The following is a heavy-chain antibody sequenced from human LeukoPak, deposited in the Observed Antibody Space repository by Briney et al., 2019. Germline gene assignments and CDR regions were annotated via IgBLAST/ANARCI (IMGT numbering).Heavy chain of an antibody. V-gene: IGHV1-18*01. D-gene: IGHD3-10*01. CDR3: ARDRRGSGSYFREY. CDR1: GYTFTTYG. CDR2: INTYNGDT. Sequence: ASVKVSCKASGYTFTTYGISWVRQAPGQGLERMGWINTYNGDTKYAQKFQGRVTMTSDTNTSTAYMELRSLRSDDTAVFYCARDRRGSGSYFREYWGQGTLVTVSS. J-gene: IGHJ4*02.